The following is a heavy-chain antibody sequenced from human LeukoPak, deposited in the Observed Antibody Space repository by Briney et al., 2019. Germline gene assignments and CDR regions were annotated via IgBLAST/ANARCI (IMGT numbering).Heavy chain of an antibody. CDR1: GFTFSSYW. V-gene: IGHV3-7*01. Sequence: GGSLRLSCAASGFTFSSYWMSWVRQAPGKGLEWVANIKQDGSEKYYVDSVKGRFTISRDNAKNSLYLQMNSLRAEDTAVYYCARDKYSSGWYAWFDPWGQGTLVTVSS. J-gene: IGHJ5*02. CDR2: IKQDGSEK. D-gene: IGHD6-19*01. CDR3: ARDKYSSGWYAWFDP.